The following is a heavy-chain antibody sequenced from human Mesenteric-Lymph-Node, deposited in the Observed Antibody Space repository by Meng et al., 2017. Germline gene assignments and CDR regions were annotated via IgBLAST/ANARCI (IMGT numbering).Heavy chain of an antibody. CDR3: ARVAAAGNEWFDP. V-gene: IGHV4-4*02. CDR1: GGSISSINW. Sequence: QVQLQDAGPGLVKPSETLSPTCAVSGGSISSINWWTWVRQPPGKGLEWIGEIYHSGSTNYNPSLKSRVTISVDKSKNQFSLKLSSVTAADTAVYYCARVAAAGNEWFDPWGQGTLVTVSS. D-gene: IGHD6-13*01. CDR2: IYHSGST. J-gene: IGHJ5*02.